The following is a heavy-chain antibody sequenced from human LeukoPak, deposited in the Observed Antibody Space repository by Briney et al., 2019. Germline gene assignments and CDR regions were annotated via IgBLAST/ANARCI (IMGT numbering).Heavy chain of an antibody. J-gene: IGHJ4*02. CDR3: AKCRSLSPAAAINY. Sequence: GGSLRLSCAASGFSFSTYCMHWVRQAPGKGPMWVSRICPDGTVTNYADSVKARFSISRDNARNTVYLQMNSLRADDTAVYYCAKCRSLSPAAAINYWGQGTLVTVSS. CDR2: ICPDGTVT. D-gene: IGHD2-2*01. CDR1: GFSFSTYC. V-gene: IGHV3-74*01.